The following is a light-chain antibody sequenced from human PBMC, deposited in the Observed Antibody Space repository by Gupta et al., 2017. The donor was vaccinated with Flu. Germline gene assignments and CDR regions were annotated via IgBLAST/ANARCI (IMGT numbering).Light chain of an antibody. V-gene: IGKV1-9*01. CDR1: QGISSY. Sequence: PSFLSPSIGDRVTITCRASQGISSYLAWYQQKPGKAPKLLIYAASTLQSGVPSRFSGSGSGTEFTLTINSLQPEDFATYYCQQFNSYPLTFGGGTKVEIK. CDR2: AAS. J-gene: IGKJ4*01. CDR3: QQFNSYPLT.